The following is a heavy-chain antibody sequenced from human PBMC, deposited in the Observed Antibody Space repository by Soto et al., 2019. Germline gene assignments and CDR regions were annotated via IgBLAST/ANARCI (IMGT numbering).Heavy chain of an antibody. CDR2: MSGRVGTT. CDR3: ARGSGENYYDFDY. V-gene: IGHV3-23*01. J-gene: IGHJ4*02. CDR1: GFTFSSYA. Sequence: GGSLRLSXAASGFTFSSYAMSWVRQAPGKGLEWVSTMSGRVGTTFYADSVKGRFTISRDNSKNALYLRMNILRAEDTAIYYCARGSGENYYDFDYWGQGTLVTVS. D-gene: IGHD1-26*01.